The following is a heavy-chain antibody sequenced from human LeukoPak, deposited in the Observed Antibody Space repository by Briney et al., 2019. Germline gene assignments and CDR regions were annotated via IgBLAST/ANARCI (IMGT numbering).Heavy chain of an antibody. CDR3: AKERRSVVVRSRSGAFDI. CDR2: ISWNSGSI. J-gene: IGHJ3*02. D-gene: IGHD2-21*01. Sequence: PGGSLRLSCAASGFTFDDYAMHWVRQAPGKGLEWVSGISWNSGSIGYADSVKGRFTISRDNAKNSLYLQMNSLRAEDTALYYCAKERRSVVVRSRSGAFDIWGQGTMVTVSS. CDR1: GFTFDDYA. V-gene: IGHV3-9*01.